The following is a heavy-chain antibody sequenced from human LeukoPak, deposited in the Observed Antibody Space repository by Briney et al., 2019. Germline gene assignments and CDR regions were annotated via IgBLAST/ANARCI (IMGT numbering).Heavy chain of an antibody. CDR3: AVIMNRGADLGY. D-gene: IGHD3-10*01. CDR2: SRNKANSYTT. V-gene: IGHV3-72*01. Sequence: GGSLRLSCAAYGFTLSDHYMDWVRQAPGKGLEWVVRSRNKANSYTTEYAASVKGRFTVSRDHSKNSLYLQMNSLRTEDTAVYYCAVIMNRGADLGYWGQGTLVTVSS. CDR1: GFTLSDHY. J-gene: IGHJ4*02.